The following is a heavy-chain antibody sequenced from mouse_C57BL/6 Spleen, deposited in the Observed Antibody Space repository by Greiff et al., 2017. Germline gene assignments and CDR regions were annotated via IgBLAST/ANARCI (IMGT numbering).Heavy chain of an antibody. J-gene: IGHJ2*01. CDR3: ARRAHYDADYFDY. CDR1: GFSLSTSGMG. Sequence: QVTLKVCGPGILQSSQTLSLTCSFSGFSLSTSGMGVSWIRQPSGKGLEWLANIYWDDDKRYTPSLKSRLPISKDTSRNQVFLKITSVDTADTATYYCARRAHYDADYFDYWGQGTTLTVSS. D-gene: IGHD2-3*01. CDR2: IYWDDDK. V-gene: IGHV8-12*01.